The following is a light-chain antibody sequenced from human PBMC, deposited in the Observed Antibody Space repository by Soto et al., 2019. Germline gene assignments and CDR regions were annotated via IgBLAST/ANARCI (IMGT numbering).Light chain of an antibody. CDR2: DVS. Sequence: SALTQPASVSGSPGQSITISCTGTSSDVGGYNYVSWYQQYPGKAPKLMIYDVSNRPSGVSNRFSGSKSGNTASLTISGLQAEDEADYYCSSYTISNTLVFGSGTKVTVL. CDR1: SSDVGGYNY. CDR3: SSYTISNTLV. J-gene: IGLJ1*01. V-gene: IGLV2-14*01.